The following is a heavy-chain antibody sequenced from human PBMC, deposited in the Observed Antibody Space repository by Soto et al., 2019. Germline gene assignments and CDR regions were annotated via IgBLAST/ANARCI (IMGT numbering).Heavy chain of an antibody. J-gene: IGHJ5*02. CDR3: ARGPRYCSGGSCYSFDP. D-gene: IGHD2-15*01. CDR2: IVPILGIA. V-gene: IGHV1-69*02. Sequence: SVKVSCKASGGTFSSYTISWVRQAPGQGLEWMGRIVPILGIANYAQKFQGRVTITADKSTSTAYMKLSSLRSEDTAVYYCARGPRYCSGGSCYSFDPWGQGTLVTVSS. CDR1: GGTFSSYT.